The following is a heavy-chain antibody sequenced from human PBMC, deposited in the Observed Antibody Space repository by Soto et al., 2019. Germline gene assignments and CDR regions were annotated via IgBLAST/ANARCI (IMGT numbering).Heavy chain of an antibody. CDR3: ARHSLALRKNNWFDP. J-gene: IGHJ5*02. D-gene: IGHD3-3*02. Sequence: SETLSLTCAVYGGSFSGYYWSWIRQPPGKGLEWIGSIFYLGSSYYNPSLKSRVTVSVDTSKNQFSLRLRSVTAADTALYFCARHSLALRKNNWFDPWGQGIMVTVSS. CDR1: GGSFSGYY. V-gene: IGHV4-34*12. CDR2: IFYLGSS.